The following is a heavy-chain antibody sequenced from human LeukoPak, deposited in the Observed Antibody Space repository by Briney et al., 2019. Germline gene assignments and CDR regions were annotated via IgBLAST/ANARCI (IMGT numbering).Heavy chain of an antibody. V-gene: IGHV4-59*08. CDR2: IYYSGST. CDR1: GGSISSYY. J-gene: IGHJ2*01. D-gene: IGHD3-22*01. CDR3: ARHPLDSSGTGWYFDL. Sequence: SETLSLTCTVSGGSISSYYWSWIRQPPGKGLGGIGYIYYSGSTNYNPSLKSRVTISVDTSKNQFSLKLSSVTAADTAVYYCARHPLDSSGTGWYFDLWGRGTLVTVSS.